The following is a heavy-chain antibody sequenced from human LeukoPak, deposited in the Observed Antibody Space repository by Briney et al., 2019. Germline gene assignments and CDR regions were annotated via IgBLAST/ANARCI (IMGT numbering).Heavy chain of an antibody. CDR3: ARDLAWDAFDI. CDR1: GFTFSSYS. J-gene: IGHJ3*02. Sequence: GGSLRLSCAASGFTFSSYSMNWVRQAPGKGLEWVSSISSSSSYIYYADSVKGRFTISRDNAKNSLYLQMNSLRAEDTAVYYCARDLAWDAFDIWGQGTMVTVSS. V-gene: IGHV3-21*01. CDR2: ISSSSSYI.